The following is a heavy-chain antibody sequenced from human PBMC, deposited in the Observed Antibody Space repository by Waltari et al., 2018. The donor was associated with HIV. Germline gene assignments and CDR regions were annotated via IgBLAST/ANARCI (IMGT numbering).Heavy chain of an antibody. J-gene: IGHJ5*02. D-gene: IGHD1-26*01. CDR1: GFIFSNYD. V-gene: IGHV3-23*01. CDR3: AKDGGSYSGWYDP. Sequence: EVQLLGSGGGLAQPGGSRRISCAASGFIFSNYDMHWIRHSPGKGLEWISLISGRGSTTYYTDSVKGRFIISRDNSRNILFLQMNNLRVEDTAVYYCAKDGGSYSGWYDPWGQGTLVTVSS. CDR2: ISGRGSTT.